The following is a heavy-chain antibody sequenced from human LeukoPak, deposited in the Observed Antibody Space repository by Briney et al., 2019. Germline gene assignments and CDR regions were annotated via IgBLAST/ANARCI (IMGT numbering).Heavy chain of an antibody. CDR1: GGSISSSSYY. CDR3: ARQDHSGWYSGPFDY. Sequence: SETLSLTCTVSGGSISSSSYYWGWIRQPPGKGLEWIGSIYYSGSTYYNPSLKSRVTISVDTSKNQFSLKLSSVTAADTAVYYCARQDHSGWYSGPFDYWGQGTLVTVSS. CDR2: IYYSGST. V-gene: IGHV4-39*07. D-gene: IGHD6-19*01. J-gene: IGHJ4*02.